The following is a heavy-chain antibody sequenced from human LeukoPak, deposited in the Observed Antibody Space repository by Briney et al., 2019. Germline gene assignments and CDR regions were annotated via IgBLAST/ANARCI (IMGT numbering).Heavy chain of an antibody. CDR3: ARAEAYYDSSGYYLYAFDI. D-gene: IGHD3-22*01. J-gene: IGHJ3*02. CDR2: INPSGGST. V-gene: IGHV1-46*01. Sequence: GASVKVSCKASGYTFTSYYMHWVRQAPGQGLEWMGIINPSGGSTSYAQKFQGRVTMTRDTSTSTVYMELSSLRSEDTAVYYCARAEAYYDSSGYYLYAFDIWGQGTMVTVSS. CDR1: GYTFTSYY.